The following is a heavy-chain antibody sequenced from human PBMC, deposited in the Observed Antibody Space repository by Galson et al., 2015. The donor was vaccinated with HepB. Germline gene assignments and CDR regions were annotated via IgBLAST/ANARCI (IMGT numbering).Heavy chain of an antibody. D-gene: IGHD2-2*01. CDR2: IYSGGST. CDR3: ARDFYCSSTSCYRGGGWFFDL. Sequence: SLRLSCAASGFTVSSNYMSWVRQAPGKGLEWVSIIYSGGSTYYADSVKGRFTISRDNSKNTLYLQMNSLRAEDTAVYYCARDFYCSSTSCYRGGGWFFDLWGPGTLVTVSS. V-gene: IGHV3-53*01. CDR1: GFTVSSNY. J-gene: IGHJ2*01.